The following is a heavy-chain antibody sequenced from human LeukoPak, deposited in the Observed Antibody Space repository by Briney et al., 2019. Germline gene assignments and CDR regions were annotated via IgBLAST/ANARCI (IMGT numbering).Heavy chain of an antibody. D-gene: IGHD2-8*01. CDR3: ARVEDSNGYYFYHMDV. V-gene: IGHV3-21*01. CDR2: IKTSSRYT. CDR1: GFTFSAYT. J-gene: IGHJ6*03. Sequence: GGSLRLSCAASGFTFSAYTMTWVRQAPGKGLEWVSSIKTSSRYTFYADSVKGRFTISRDSAKKSLYLQINSLRAEDTAVYYCARVEDSNGYYFYHMDVWGKGTTVTVSS.